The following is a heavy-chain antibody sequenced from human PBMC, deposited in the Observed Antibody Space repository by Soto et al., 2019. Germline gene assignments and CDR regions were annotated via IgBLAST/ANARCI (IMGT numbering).Heavy chain of an antibody. V-gene: IGHV3-33*01. D-gene: IGHD3-22*01. J-gene: IGHJ4*02. CDR1: GFTLSDYG. CDR2: IWHDGGEK. CDR3: ARDPGRDSPIDY. Sequence: QVQLVESEGGVVQPGRSLRLSCTASGFTLSDYGMHWLGQAPGKGLEWVAVIWHDGGEKYYADSVTGRFTISRDNSKNTVHLQIDSLGTEDTALYYCARDPGRDSPIDYWGQGTLVTVSS.